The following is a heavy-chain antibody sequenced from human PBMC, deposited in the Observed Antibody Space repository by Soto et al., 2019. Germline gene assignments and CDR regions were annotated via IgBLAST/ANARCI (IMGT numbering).Heavy chain of an antibody. CDR1: GGSISSGGYS. CDR2: IYHSGST. CDR3: ARGANYDFWSGYYTSLDY. Sequence: SETLSLTCAVSGGSISSGGYSWSWIRQPPGKGLEWIGYIYHSGSTCYNPSLKSRVTISVDRSKNQFSLKLSSVTAADTAVYYCARGANYDFWSGYYTSLDYWGQGTLVTVSS. J-gene: IGHJ4*02. D-gene: IGHD3-3*01. V-gene: IGHV4-30-2*01.